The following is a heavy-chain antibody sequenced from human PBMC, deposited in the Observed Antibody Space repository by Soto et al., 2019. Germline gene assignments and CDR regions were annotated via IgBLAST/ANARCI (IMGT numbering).Heavy chain of an antibody. D-gene: IGHD3-22*01. CDR2: IYYSGST. CDR3: ARESYDSSGRGGFFDY. CDR1: GGSISSYY. Sequence: SETLSLTCTVSGGSISSYYWSWIRQPPGKGLEWIGYIYYSGSTNYNPSLKSRVTISVDTSKNQFSLKLSSVTAADTAVYYCARESYDSSGRGGFFDYWGQGTMVTVYS. J-gene: IGHJ4*02. V-gene: IGHV4-59*01.